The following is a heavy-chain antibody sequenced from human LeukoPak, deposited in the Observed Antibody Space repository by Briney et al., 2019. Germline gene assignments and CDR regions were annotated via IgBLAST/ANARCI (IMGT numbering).Heavy chain of an antibody. Sequence: SETLSLTCTVSGGSISSYYWSWIRQPPGKGLEWIGYIYYSGTTNYNPSLKSRVTISEDTSKNQFSLKVSSVTVADTAVYYCARLPGSASYFFDFSGQGTLVTVSS. CDR2: IYYSGTT. CDR3: ARLPGSASYFFDF. V-gene: IGHV4-59*08. CDR1: GGSISSYY. J-gene: IGHJ4*02. D-gene: IGHD3-10*01.